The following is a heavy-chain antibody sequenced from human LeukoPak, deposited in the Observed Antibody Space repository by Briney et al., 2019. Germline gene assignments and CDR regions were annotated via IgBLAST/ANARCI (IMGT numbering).Heavy chain of an antibody. J-gene: IGHJ5*02. CDR1: GFTFSSYS. Sequence: KAGGSLRLSCAASGFTFSSYSMNWVRQAPGKGLEWVSSISSSSSYIYYADSVKGRFTISRDNAKNSLYLQMNSLRAEDTALYYCARDDRSGRWSWFDPWGQGTLVTVSS. CDR2: ISSSSSYI. D-gene: IGHD2-15*01. CDR3: ARDDRSGRWSWFDP. V-gene: IGHV3-21*04.